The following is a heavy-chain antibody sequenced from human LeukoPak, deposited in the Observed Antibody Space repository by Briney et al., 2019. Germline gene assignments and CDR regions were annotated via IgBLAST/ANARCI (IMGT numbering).Heavy chain of an antibody. V-gene: IGHV3-48*01. D-gene: IGHD6-13*01. CDR3: ARDGRGWSSWQYYYYYGMDV. J-gene: IGHJ6*02. CDR1: GFTFSSYS. Sequence: GGSLRLSCAASGFTFSSYSMNWVRQAPGKGLEWVSYISSSSSTIYYADSVKGRFTISRDNAKSSLYLQMNSLRAEDTAVYYCARDGRGWSSWQYYYYYGMDVWGQGTTVTVSS. CDR2: ISSSSSTI.